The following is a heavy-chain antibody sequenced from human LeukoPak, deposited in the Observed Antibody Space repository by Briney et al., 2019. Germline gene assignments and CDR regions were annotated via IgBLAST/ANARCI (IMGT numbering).Heavy chain of an antibody. Sequence: ASVKVSCKVSGYTLTELSMHWVRQAPGKGLEWMGGFDPEDGETIYAQKFQGRVTMTEDTSTDTAYMELSSLRSEDTAVYYCATVRADYYYYGMDVWAKGPRSPSP. J-gene: IGHJ6*02. V-gene: IGHV1-24*01. CDR2: FDPEDGET. CDR3: ATVRADYYYYGMDV. CDR1: GYTLTELS.